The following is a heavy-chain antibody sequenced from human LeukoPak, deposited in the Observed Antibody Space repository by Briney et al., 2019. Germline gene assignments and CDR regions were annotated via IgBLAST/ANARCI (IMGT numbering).Heavy chain of an antibody. Sequence: GGSLRLSCAASGFTFSSYGMHWVRQAPGKGLEWVSVIWYDGSNKYYADSVKGRFTISRDNSKNTLYLQMNSLRAEDTAVYYCARDSQDYGDYGWVGYFDYWGQGTPVTVSS. CDR3: ARDSQDYGDYGWVGYFDY. CDR1: GFTFSSYG. D-gene: IGHD4-17*01. CDR2: IWYDGSNK. V-gene: IGHV3-33*01. J-gene: IGHJ4*02.